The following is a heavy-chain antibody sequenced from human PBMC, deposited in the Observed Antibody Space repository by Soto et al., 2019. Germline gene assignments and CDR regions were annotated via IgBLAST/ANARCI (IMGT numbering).Heavy chain of an antibody. V-gene: IGHV3-21*01. CDR1: GFTFSSYS. D-gene: IGHD5-18*01. Sequence: WGSLRLSCAASGFTFSSYSMNWVRQAPGKGLEWVSSISSSSSYIYYADSVKVRFTISRDNAKNSLYLQMNSLRAEDTAVYYCARPLEYSYAAQTFHXWGQGTQVTVSX. CDR2: ISSSSSYI. CDR3: ARPLEYSYAAQTFHX. J-gene: IGHJ4*02.